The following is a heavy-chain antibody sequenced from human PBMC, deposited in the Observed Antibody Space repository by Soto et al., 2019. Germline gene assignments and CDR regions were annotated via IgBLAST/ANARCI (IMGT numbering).Heavy chain of an antibody. CDR1: GGTFSSYA. CDR3: ASKPSIAAPLDY. CDR2: IIPIFGTA. Sequence: SVKVSCKASGGTFSSYAISWVRQAPGQGLEWMGGIIPIFGTANYAQKFQGRVTITADESTSTAYMELSSLRSEDTAVYYCASKPSIAAPLDYWGQGTLVTVSS. V-gene: IGHV1-69*13. J-gene: IGHJ4*02. D-gene: IGHD6-6*01.